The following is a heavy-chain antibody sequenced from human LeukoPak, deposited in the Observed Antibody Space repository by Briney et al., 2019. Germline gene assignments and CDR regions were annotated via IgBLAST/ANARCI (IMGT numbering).Heavy chain of an antibody. CDR1: GFTFSDYY. V-gene: IGHV3-15*01. D-gene: IGHD1-26*01. Sequence: GGSLRLSCAASGFTFSDYYMSWIRQAPGKGLEWVGRIKSKTDGGTTDYAAPVKGRFTISRDDSKNTLYLQMNSLKTEDTAVYYCTTPGSYYPYFDYWGQGTLVTVSS. CDR2: IKSKTDGGTT. J-gene: IGHJ4*02. CDR3: TTPGSYYPYFDY.